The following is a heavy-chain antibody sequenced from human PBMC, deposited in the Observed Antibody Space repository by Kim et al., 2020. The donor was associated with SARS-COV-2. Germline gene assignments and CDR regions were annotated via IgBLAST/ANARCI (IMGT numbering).Heavy chain of an antibody. D-gene: IGHD6-13*01. Sequence: SVKVSCKASGGTFSSYAISWVRQAPGQGLEWMGGIIPIFGTANYAQKFQGRVTITADESTSTAYMELSSLRSEDTAVYYCAREGPKREYSSSWYEKKFDYWGQGTLVTVSS. CDR3: AREGPKREYSSSWYEKKFDY. CDR1: GGTFSSYA. V-gene: IGHV1-69*13. CDR2: IIPIFGTA. J-gene: IGHJ4*02.